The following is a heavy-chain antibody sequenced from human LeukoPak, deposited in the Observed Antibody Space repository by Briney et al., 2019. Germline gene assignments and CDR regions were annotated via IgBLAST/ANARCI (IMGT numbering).Heavy chain of an antibody. J-gene: IGHJ4*02. V-gene: IGHV3-43*02. Sequence: SGGSLRLSCAASRFTFDDYAMHWVRQAPGKGLEWVSLISGDGGSTYYADSVKGRFTISRDNSKNSLYLQMSSLRTEDTALYYCVRGNFFSWGQGTLVTVSS. D-gene: IGHD1-7*01. CDR1: RFTFDDYA. CDR3: VRGNFFS. CDR2: ISGDGGST.